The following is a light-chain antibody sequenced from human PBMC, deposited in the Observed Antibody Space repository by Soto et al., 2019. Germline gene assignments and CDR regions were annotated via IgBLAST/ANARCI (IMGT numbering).Light chain of an antibody. Sequence: EIVMTQSPDTLSVSPGERANLSCRASQNVNSNLAWYQQKPGQAPNLLIYGASTRATGFPARFSGSGSGTEFTLTISSLQSEDFAVYYCQQYGSSPQYTFGQGTKLEIK. J-gene: IGKJ2*01. V-gene: IGKV3-15*01. CDR3: QQYGSSPQYT. CDR1: QNVNSN. CDR2: GAS.